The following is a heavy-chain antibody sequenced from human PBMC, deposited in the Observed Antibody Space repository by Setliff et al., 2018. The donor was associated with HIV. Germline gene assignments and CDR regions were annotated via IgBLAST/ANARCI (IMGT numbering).Heavy chain of an antibody. CDR1: GFTFSDHY. Sequence: LRLSCAASGFTFSDHYMSWIRQAPGKGLEWVSYISNSGSTIHYADSVKGRFTISRDNAKNSLYLQMNSLRAEDTAVYYCARLGGGYYYYYMDVWGKGTTVTVSS. CDR2: ISNSGSTI. V-gene: IGHV3-11*01. CDR3: ARLGGGYYYYYMDV. D-gene: IGHD3-16*01. J-gene: IGHJ6*03.